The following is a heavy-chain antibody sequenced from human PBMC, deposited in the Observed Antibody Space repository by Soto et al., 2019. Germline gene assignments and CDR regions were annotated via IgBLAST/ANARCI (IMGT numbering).Heavy chain of an antibody. V-gene: IGHV1-18*01. J-gene: IGHJ6*03. CDR2: ISAYNGNT. CDR1: GYTFTSYG. CDR3: ARDHLGDYGDYGLMGYYYYYMDV. Sequence: QVQLVQSGAEVKKTGASVKVSCKASGYTFTSYGISWVRQAPGQGLEWMGWISAYNGNTNYAQKLQGRVTMTTDTSTSTAYMELRSLRSDDPAVYYCARDHLGDYGDYGLMGYYYYYMDVWGKGTTVTVSS. D-gene: IGHD4-17*01.